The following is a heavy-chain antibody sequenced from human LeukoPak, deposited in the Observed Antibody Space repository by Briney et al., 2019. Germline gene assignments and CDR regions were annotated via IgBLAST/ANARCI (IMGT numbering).Heavy chain of an antibody. J-gene: IGHJ3*02. Sequence: PGGSLRLSCAASGFTFSSYAMSWVRQAPGKGLEWVSAISGSGGSTYYADSVKGRFTISRDNSKNTLYLQMNSLRAEDTAVYYCAREGRYCSGGSCYGFYAFDIWGQGTMVTVSS. D-gene: IGHD2-15*01. CDR3: AREGRYCSGGSCYGFYAFDI. CDR1: GFTFSSYA. CDR2: ISGSGGST. V-gene: IGHV3-23*01.